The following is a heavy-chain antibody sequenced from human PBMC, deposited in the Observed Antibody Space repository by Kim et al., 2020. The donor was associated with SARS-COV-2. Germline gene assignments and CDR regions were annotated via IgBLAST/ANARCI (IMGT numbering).Heavy chain of an antibody. V-gene: IGHV3-9*01. CDR3: AREQWLVGGYYYGMDV. Sequence: SVKGRFTISRDNAKNSLYLQMNSLRAEDTALYYCAREQWLVGGYYYGMDVWGQGTTVTVSS. D-gene: IGHD6-19*01. J-gene: IGHJ6*02.